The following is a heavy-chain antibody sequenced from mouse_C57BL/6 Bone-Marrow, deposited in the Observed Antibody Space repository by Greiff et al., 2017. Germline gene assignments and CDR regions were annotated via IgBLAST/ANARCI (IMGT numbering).Heavy chain of an antibody. CDR3: ARCPWVAD. CDR2: IYPRSGTT. V-gene: IGHV1-81*01. CDR1: GYTFTSYG. J-gene: IGHJ3*01. Sequence: QVQLQQSGAELARPGASVKLSCKASGYTFTSYGISWVKQRTGQGLEWIGEIYPRSGTTYSNEKFKGKATLTADTSSSTAYMVLRSLTAEYSAVYFCARCPWVADWGKGTLVTVSA.